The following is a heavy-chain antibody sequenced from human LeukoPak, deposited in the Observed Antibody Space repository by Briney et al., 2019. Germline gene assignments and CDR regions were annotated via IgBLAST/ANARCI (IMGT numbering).Heavy chain of an antibody. CDR1: GFTFSNAW. V-gene: IGHV3-15*01. CDR3: TTPHVDTAMVTDY. D-gene: IGHD5-18*01. CDR2: IKSKTDGGTT. Sequence: PGGSLRLSCAASGFTFSNAWMSWVRQAPGKGLEWVGRIKSKTDGGTTDYAAPVKGRFTISRDDSKNTLYLQMNSLKTEDTAVYYCTTPHVDTAMVTDYWGQGTLVTVSS. J-gene: IGHJ4*02.